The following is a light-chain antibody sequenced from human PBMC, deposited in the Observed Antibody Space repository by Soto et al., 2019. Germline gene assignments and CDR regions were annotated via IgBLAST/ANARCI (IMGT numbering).Light chain of an antibody. CDR2: GNS. CDR3: QSYDSSLRGWV. CDR1: SSNIGAGYD. J-gene: IGLJ3*02. V-gene: IGLV1-40*01. Sequence: QSVLTQPPSVSGAPGQRVTISCTARSSNIGAGYDVHWYQQLPGTTPKLLIYGNSNRPSGVPDRFSGSKSGTSASLAITGLQAEAEADYYCQSYDSSLRGWVFGGGTTLTVL.